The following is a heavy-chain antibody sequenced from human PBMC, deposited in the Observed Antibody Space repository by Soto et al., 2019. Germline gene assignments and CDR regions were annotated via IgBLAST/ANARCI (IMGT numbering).Heavy chain of an antibody. J-gene: IGHJ4*02. V-gene: IGHV3-74*01. Sequence: EVQLVESGGGLVQPGGSLRLSCAASGFTFSSYWMHWVRQAPGKGLVWVSRINSDGSSTSYADSVKGRFTISGDNAKNTLYLQMNSLRAEDTAVYYCAREARTHYDILTGYSLGYWGQGTLVTVSS. CDR2: INSDGSST. CDR1: GFTFSSYW. D-gene: IGHD3-9*01. CDR3: AREARTHYDILTGYSLGY.